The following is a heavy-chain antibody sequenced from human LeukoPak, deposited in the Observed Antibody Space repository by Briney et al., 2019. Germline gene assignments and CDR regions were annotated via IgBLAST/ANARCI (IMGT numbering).Heavy chain of an antibody. Sequence: SESLSLTCTVSGGAISSSSYYWGWIRQPPGKGLEWIGSIFYSGSTYYNPSLKSRVTISVDTSKNQFSLKLSSVTAADTAVYYCGRHQTMYYGMDVWGQGTTVTVSS. CDR3: GRHQTMYYGMDV. CDR1: GGAISSSSYY. D-gene: IGHD4/OR15-4a*01. V-gene: IGHV4-39*01. J-gene: IGHJ6*02. CDR2: IFYSGST.